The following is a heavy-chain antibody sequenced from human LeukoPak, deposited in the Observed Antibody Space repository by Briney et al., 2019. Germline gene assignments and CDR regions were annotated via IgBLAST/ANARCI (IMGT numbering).Heavy chain of an antibody. CDR2: IYYSGST. CDR3: ARGTKTGNTGYDWDY. Sequence: SETLSLTCTVSGGSISSYYWSWIRQPPGKGLEWIGYIYYSGSTNYNPSLKCRVTISVDTSANQFSLKLSSVTAADTAVYYCARGTKTGNTGYDWDYWGQGSVVTVSS. J-gene: IGHJ4*02. CDR1: GGSISSYY. D-gene: IGHD5-12*01. V-gene: IGHV4-59*01.